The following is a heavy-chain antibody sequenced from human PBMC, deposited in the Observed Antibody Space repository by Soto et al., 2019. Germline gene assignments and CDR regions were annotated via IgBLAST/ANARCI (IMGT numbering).Heavy chain of an antibody. V-gene: IGHV3-13*01. J-gene: IGHJ4*02. D-gene: IGHD5-12*01. CDR1: GFTFSSYD. Sequence: QPGGSLRLSCAASGFTFSSYDMHWVRQATGKGLEWVSAIGTAGDTYYPGSVKGRFTISRENAKNSLYLQMNSLRAGDTAVYYCARGHADGYNGPVDYWGQGTLVTVSS. CDR3: ARGHADGYNGPVDY. CDR2: IGTAGDT.